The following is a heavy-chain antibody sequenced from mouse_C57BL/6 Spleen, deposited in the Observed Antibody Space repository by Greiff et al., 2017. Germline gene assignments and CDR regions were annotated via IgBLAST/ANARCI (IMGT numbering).Heavy chain of an antibody. V-gene: IGHV1-47*01. CDR2: FHPYNDDT. CDR1: GYTFTTYP. D-gene: IGHD1-1*01. Sequence: QVHVKQSGAELVKPGASVKMSCKASGYTFTTYPIEWMKQNHGKSLEWIGNFHPYNDDTKYNEKFKGKATLTVEKSSSTVYLELSRLTSDDSAVYYCARGGLYGSKGGAMDYWGQGTSVTVSS. CDR3: ARGGLYGSKGGAMDY. J-gene: IGHJ4*01.